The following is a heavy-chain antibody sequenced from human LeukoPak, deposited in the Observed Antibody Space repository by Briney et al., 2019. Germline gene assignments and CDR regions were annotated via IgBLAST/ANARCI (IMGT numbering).Heavy chain of an antibody. D-gene: IGHD3-3*01. Sequence: PGGSLRLSCAASGFTVSSNYMSWVRQAPGKGLEWVSVIYSGGSTYYADSVKRRFTISRDNSKNTLYLQMNSLRAEDTAVYYCARVLSGSSYDFWSGSNFDYWGQGTLVTVSS. CDR2: IYSGGST. V-gene: IGHV3-53*01. CDR1: GFTVSSNY. J-gene: IGHJ4*02. CDR3: ARVLSGSSYDFWSGSNFDY.